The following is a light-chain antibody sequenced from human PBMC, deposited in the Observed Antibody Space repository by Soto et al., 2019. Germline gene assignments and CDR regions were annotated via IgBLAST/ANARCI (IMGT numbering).Light chain of an antibody. CDR3: SSYTSSSTPL. CDR2: DVS. V-gene: IGLV2-14*01. Sequence: LTQPASVSGSPGQSITISCTGTSSDVGGYNYVSWYQQHPGKAPKLMIYDVSNRPSGVSNRFSGSKSGNTASLTISGLQAEDEADYYCSSYTSSSTPLFGGGTQLTVL. J-gene: IGLJ7*01. CDR1: SSDVGGYNY.